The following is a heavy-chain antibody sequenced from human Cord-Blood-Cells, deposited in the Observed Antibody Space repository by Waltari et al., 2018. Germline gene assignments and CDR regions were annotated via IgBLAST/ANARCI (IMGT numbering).Heavy chain of an antibody. CDR3: ARMGGGSSWYYYYYGMDV. V-gene: IGHV1-8*01. CDR2: SHPNKGNK. CDR1: GYTFTSYD. Sequence: QVQLVQSGAEVKKPGASVKVSCTASGYTFTSYDINWVRQATGQGLEWMGWSHPNKGNKGYAQKFQGRVTMTRNTSISTAYMELSSLRSEDTAVYYCARMGGGSSWYYYYYGMDVWGQGTTVTVS. D-gene: IGHD6-13*01. J-gene: IGHJ6*02.